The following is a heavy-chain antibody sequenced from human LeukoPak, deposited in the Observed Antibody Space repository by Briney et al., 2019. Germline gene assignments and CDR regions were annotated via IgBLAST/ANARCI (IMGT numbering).Heavy chain of an antibody. V-gene: IGHV4-38-2*02. CDR3: ARDPSIAVAGTDY. Sequence: SETLSLTCTVSGYSISSGYCWGWIRQPPGKGLEWIGTIYHDGRTYFNPSLKSRVTISLDTSKNQFSLKLSSVTAADTAVYYCARDPSIAVAGTDYWGRGTLVTVSS. CDR2: IYHDGRT. CDR1: GYSISSGYC. D-gene: IGHD6-19*01. J-gene: IGHJ4*02.